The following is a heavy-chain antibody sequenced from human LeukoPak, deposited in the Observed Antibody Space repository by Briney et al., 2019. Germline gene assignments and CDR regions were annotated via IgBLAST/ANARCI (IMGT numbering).Heavy chain of an antibody. J-gene: IGHJ4*02. CDR2: IDWDDGK. CDR3: ARIRGSGYPVDY. CDR1: GFSLSTSGMS. D-gene: IGHD5-12*01. Sequence: SGPALVKPTQTLTLTCTFSGFSLSTSGMSVSWILQPPWEALEWLARIDWDDGKYYSTSLKPRLTIFRDTSKYQVVLIMTNMDPVDTATYYCARIRGSGYPVDYWGQGTLVTVSS. V-gene: IGHV2-70*11.